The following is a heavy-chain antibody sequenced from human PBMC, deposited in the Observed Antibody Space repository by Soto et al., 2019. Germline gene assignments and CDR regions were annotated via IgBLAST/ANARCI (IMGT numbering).Heavy chain of an antibody. Sequence: PSETLSLTCAVYGGSFSCYYWSWIRQPPGKGLEWIGEINHSGSTNYNPSIKSRVTISVDTSKNQFSLKLSSVTAADTAVYYCASRGPYYYYGMDVWGQGTTVTVSS. J-gene: IGHJ6*02. CDR1: GGSFSCYY. CDR3: ASRGPYYYYGMDV. CDR2: INHSGST. V-gene: IGHV4-34*01.